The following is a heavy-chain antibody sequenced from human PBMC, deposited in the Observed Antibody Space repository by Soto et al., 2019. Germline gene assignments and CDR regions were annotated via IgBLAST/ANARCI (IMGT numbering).Heavy chain of an antibody. Sequence: EVQLVESGGGLVQPGRSLRLSCAASGFTFDDYAMHWVRQAPGKGLEWVSGISWNSGSIGYADSVKGRFTISRDNAKNSLYLQMNSLRAEDTALYYCAKDGITTPPYYGMDVW. CDR3: AKDGITTPPYYGMDV. CDR2: ISWNSGSI. V-gene: IGHV3-9*01. D-gene: IGHD3-3*01. J-gene: IGHJ6*01. CDR1: GFTFDDYA.